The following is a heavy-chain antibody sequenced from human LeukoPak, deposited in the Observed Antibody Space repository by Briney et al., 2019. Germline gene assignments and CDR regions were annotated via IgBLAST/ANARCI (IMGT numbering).Heavy chain of an antibody. D-gene: IGHD5-18*01. Sequence: ASVKVSCKASGGTFSSYAISWVRQAPGQGVEWMGRIIPILGIANYAQKFQGRVTITADKSTSTAYMELSSLRSEDTAVYYCATSRIYPAMVEDYWGQGTLVTVSS. CDR1: GGTFSSYA. CDR3: ATSRIYPAMVEDY. V-gene: IGHV1-69*04. CDR2: IIPILGIA. J-gene: IGHJ4*02.